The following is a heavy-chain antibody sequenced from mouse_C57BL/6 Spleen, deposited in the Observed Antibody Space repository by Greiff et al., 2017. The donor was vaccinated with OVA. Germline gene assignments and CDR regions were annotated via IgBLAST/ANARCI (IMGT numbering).Heavy chain of an antibody. CDR3: ARGEYYYGSHYAMDY. CDR1: GYTFTDYY. Sequence: QVQLKESGAELVRPGASVKLSCKASGYTFTDYYINWVKQRPGQGLEWIARIYPGSGNTYYNEKFKGKATLTAEKSSSTAYMQLSSLTSEDSAVYFCARGEYYYGSHYAMDYWGQGTSVTVSS. CDR2: IYPGSGNT. D-gene: IGHD1-1*01. V-gene: IGHV1-76*01. J-gene: IGHJ4*01.